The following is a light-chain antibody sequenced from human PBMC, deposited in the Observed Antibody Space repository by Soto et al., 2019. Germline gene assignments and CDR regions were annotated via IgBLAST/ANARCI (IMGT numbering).Light chain of an antibody. CDR1: QSVSSSY. CDR3: QQYGSSPRT. J-gene: IGKJ1*01. Sequence: EIVLTQSPGTLSLSPGERATLSCRASQSVSSSYLAWYQQKPGQAPRLLNYGASSRATGIPDRFSGSGSGTDFTLIISRLEPEDFAVYYCQQYGSSPRTFGQGTKVEIK. CDR2: GAS. V-gene: IGKV3-20*01.